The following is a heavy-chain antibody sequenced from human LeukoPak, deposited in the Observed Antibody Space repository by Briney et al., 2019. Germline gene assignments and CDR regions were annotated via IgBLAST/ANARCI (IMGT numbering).Heavy chain of an antibody. CDR3: ARASGHCSGGSCYGY. D-gene: IGHD2-15*01. CDR2: INHSGST. CDR1: GGSFSGYY. J-gene: IGHJ4*02. Sequence: SETLSLTCAVYGGSFSGYYWSWIRQPPGKGLEWIGEINHSGSTNYNPSLKSRVTISVDTSKNQFSLKLSSVTAADTAVYYCARASGHCSGGSCYGYWGQGTLVTVSS. V-gene: IGHV4-34*01.